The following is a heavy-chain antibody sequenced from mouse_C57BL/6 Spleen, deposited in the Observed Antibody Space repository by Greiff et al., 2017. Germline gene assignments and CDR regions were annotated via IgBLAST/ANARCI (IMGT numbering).Heavy chain of an antibody. Sequence: EVKLMESGPGLVKPSQSLSLTCSVTGYSITSGYYWNWIRQFPGNKLEWMGYISYDGSNNYNPSLKNRISITRDTSKNQVFLKLNSVTTEDTATYYCARFSSSYYFDYWGQGTTLTVSS. D-gene: IGHD1-1*01. CDR3: ARFSSSYYFDY. CDR1: GYSITSGYY. CDR2: ISYDGSN. J-gene: IGHJ2*01. V-gene: IGHV3-6*01.